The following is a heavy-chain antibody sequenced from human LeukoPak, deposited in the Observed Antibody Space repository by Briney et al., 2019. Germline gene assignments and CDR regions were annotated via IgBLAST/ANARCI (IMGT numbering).Heavy chain of an antibody. J-gene: IGHJ6*03. V-gene: IGHV3-7*01. Sequence: GGSLRLSCAASGFTFSTYWMSWVRQAPGKGLEWVATIKEDGSEKYYADSVKGRFIISRDNSKNSLNLQMSSLRGEDTAVYYCARGDSSGPDYYYYMDVWGKGTTVTISS. D-gene: IGHD6-19*01. CDR1: GFTFSTYW. CDR3: ARGDSSGPDYYYYMDV. CDR2: IKEDGSEK.